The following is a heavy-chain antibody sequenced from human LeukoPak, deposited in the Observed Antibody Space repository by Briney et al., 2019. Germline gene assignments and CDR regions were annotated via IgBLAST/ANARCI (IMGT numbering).Heavy chain of an antibody. V-gene: IGHV3-23*01. CDR2: TSGSGGNT. CDR1: GFTFSSYA. CDR3: AKAKTMTHDAFDI. Sequence: PGGSLRLSCAASGFTFSSYAMSCVRQAPGKGLEWVSATSGSGGNTYYADSVKGRFTISRDNSKNTLYLQMNSLRAEDTAVYYCAKAKTMTHDAFDIWGQGTMVTVSS. J-gene: IGHJ3*02. D-gene: IGHD3-22*01.